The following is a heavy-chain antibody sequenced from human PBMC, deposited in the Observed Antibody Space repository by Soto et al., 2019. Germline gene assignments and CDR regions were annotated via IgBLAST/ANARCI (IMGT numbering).Heavy chain of an antibody. CDR1: GFTFSSYG. V-gene: IGHV3-30*18. Sequence: GGSLRLSCAASGFTFSSYGMHWVRQAPGKGLEWVAVISYDGSSKYYADSVKGRFTISRDNSKNTLYLQMNSLRAEDTAVYYCAKDLVRGYSGYAPMDYWGQGTLVTVSS. D-gene: IGHD5-12*01. CDR2: ISYDGSSK. CDR3: AKDLVRGYSGYAPMDY. J-gene: IGHJ4*02.